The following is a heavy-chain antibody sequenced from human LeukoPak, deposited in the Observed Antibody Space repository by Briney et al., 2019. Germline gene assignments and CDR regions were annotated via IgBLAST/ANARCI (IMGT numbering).Heavy chain of an antibody. CDR3: AGEETTFITSTDPGWFDP. V-gene: IGHV1-46*01. D-gene: IGHD3-10*01. CDR1: GYTFTIYY. Sequence: GASVKVSCKASGYTFTIYYIHWVRQAPAQGLEWMGIINCSGGSTSYAQKFQGRVTMTRDTSTSTVYLELSSLRSDDTAVYYCAGEETTFITSTDPGWFDPWGQGTLVTVSS. J-gene: IGHJ5*02. CDR2: INCSGGST.